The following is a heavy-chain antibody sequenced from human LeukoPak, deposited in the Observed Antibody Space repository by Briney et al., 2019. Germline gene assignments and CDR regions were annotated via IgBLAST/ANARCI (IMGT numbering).Heavy chain of an antibody. CDR1: RRSFHSQW. CDR3: ARRGDSDFRID. J-gene: IGHJ4*02. Sequence: GESLKISSEGPRRSFHSQWIGWVRQMPGKGLEWMGIIYPSDSDTRYSPPFQGQVTISADKSISTAYLQWNSLEASDSAIYYCARRGDSDFRIDWGQGTLVTVSS. D-gene: IGHD2-21*02. V-gene: IGHV5-51*01. CDR2: IYPSDSDT.